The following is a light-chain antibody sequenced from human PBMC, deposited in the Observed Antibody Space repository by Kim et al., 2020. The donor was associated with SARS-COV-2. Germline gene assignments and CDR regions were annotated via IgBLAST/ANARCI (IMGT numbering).Light chain of an antibody. CDR2: LEGSGNY. J-gene: IGLJ3*02. CDR3: ETWDINTRV. CDR1: SGRSSYI. V-gene: IGLV4-60*03. Sequence: QLVLTQSSSASASLGSSVKLTCTLSSGRSSYIIAWHQQQPGKAPRYLMKLEGSGNYNKGSGVPDRFSGSSSGADRHLTISNLQSEDEADYYCETWDINTRVFGGGTQLTVL.